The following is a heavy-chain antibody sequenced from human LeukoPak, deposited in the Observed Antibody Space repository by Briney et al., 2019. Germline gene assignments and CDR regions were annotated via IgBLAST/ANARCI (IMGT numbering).Heavy chain of an antibody. D-gene: IGHD3-10*01. J-gene: IGHJ6*02. CDR2: ISGSGGST. Sequence: GGSLRLSCAASGFTFSSYAMSWVSQAPGKGLEWVSAISGSGGSTYYADSVKGRFTISRDNSKNTLYLQMNSLRAEDTAVYYCAQFMVRAQGPYYYYYYGMDVWGQGTTVTVSS. CDR3: AQFMVRAQGPYYYYYYGMDV. CDR1: GFTFSSYA. V-gene: IGHV3-23*01.